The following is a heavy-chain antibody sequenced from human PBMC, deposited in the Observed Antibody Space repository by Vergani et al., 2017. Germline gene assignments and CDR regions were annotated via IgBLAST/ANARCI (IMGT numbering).Heavy chain of an antibody. J-gene: IGHJ6*02. CDR2: ISGSGGST. D-gene: IGHD5-12*01. Sequence: EVQLLESGGDLVQPGGSLRLSCAASGFTFNHYAMNWVRKAPGKGLEWVSGISGSGGSTYYAGSVKGRFTISRDSSNNTLYLQMNSRSAGDTAVYYFSKANHRNSGYDYLYYYHAMDVWGQGTTVTVSS. CDR1: GFTFNHYA. V-gene: IGHV3-23*01. CDR3: SKANHRNSGYDYLYYYHAMDV.